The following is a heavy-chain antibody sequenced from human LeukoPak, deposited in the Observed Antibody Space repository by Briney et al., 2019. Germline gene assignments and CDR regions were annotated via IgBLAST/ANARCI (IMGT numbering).Heavy chain of an antibody. CDR1: GFTVSSNY. V-gene: IGHV3-53*01. D-gene: IGHD3-10*01. Sequence: PGGSLRLSCAASGFTVSSNYMSWVRQAPGKGLEWVSGIDGDGGNTWNADSVEGRFTISRDNSKNTLYLQMNSLRVEDTAVYYCAQDYGRDGEGTMFDYWGQGILVTVSS. CDR2: IDGDGGNT. J-gene: IGHJ4*02. CDR3: AQDYGRDGEGTMFDY.